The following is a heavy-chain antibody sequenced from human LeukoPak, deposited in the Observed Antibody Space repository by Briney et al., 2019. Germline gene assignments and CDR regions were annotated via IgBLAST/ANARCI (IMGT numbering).Heavy chain of an antibody. Sequence: PSETLSLTCTVSGYSISSGYYWGWIRQPPGKGLEWIGSIYYSGSTYYNPSLKSRVTISVDTSKNQFSLKLSSVTAADTAVYYCASAHYDVLTRYWGQGTLVTVSS. CDR1: GYSISSGYY. D-gene: IGHD3-9*01. J-gene: IGHJ4*02. CDR2: IYYSGST. CDR3: ASAHYDVLTRY. V-gene: IGHV4-38-2*02.